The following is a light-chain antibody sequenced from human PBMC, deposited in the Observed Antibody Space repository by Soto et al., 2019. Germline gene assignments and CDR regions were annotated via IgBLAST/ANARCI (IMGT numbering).Light chain of an antibody. Sequence: QSVLTQPPSVSGAPGQRVTISCTGSSSNIGAGYDVHWYQQLPGTAPKLIIYGNSNRPSGVPDRFSGSKSGTSASLAITGLQAEDEADYYCQSYDSSLSGSTVFGTGTKLTVL. CDR2: GNS. CDR1: SSNIGAGYD. CDR3: QSYDSSLSGSTV. J-gene: IGLJ1*01. V-gene: IGLV1-40*01.